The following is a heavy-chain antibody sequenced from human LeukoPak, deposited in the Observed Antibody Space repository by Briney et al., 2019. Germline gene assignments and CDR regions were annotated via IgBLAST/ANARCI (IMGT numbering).Heavy chain of an antibody. V-gene: IGHV1-46*01. Sequence: ASVKVSCKASGYTFSSYYMHWVRQAPGQGLEWVGLINPTGDSTNYAQNFRGRVTMTRDTSTSTVYMDLNRLRSEDTAVYYCAREASGGYFDYWGQGTLVTVSS. CDR3: AREASGGYFDY. CDR2: INPTGDST. J-gene: IGHJ4*02. CDR1: GYTFSSYY. D-gene: IGHD4-23*01.